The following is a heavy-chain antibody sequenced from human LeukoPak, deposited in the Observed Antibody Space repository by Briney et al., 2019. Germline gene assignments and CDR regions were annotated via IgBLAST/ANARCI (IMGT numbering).Heavy chain of an antibody. J-gene: IGHJ6*02. CDR1: RFTLGDYA. CDR3: TRRYYEFRPYYYYGMDV. V-gene: IGHV3-49*03. Sequence: PGGSLRLSCTAPRFTLGDYAMSWFRQAPGKGLGWVGFIRSKAYVVTTEYAASVKGIFTISRDDSKSIDDLQMNSLKAEDTAVYYCTRRYYEFRPYYYYGMDVWGQGSKVTVSS. D-gene: IGHD3-16*01. CDR2: IRSKAYVVTT.